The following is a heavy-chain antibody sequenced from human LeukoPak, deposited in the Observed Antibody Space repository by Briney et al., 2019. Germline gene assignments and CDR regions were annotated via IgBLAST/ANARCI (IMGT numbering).Heavy chain of an antibody. CDR1: GGSISSSSYY. J-gene: IGHJ5*02. CDR3: AREGEFYPIGGFDP. CDR2: IYHSGST. D-gene: IGHD1-26*01. Sequence: SETLSLTCTVSGGSISSSSYYWGWIRQPPGKGLEWIGSIYHSGSTYYNPSLKSRVTISVDTSKNQFSLKLSSVTAADTAVYYCAREGEFYPIGGFDPWGQGTLVTVSS. V-gene: IGHV4-39*07.